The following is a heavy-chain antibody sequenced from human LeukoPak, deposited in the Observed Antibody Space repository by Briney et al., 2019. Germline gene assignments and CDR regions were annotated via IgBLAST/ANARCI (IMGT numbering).Heavy chain of an antibody. V-gene: IGHV3-21*01. J-gene: IGHJ4*02. CDR1: GFTFSSYS. CDR3: ARGLRYFDWLPFDY. D-gene: IGHD3-9*01. CDR2: ISSSSSYI. Sequence: GGSLRLSCAASGFTFSSYSMNWVRQAPGKGLEWVPSISSSSSYIYYADSVKGRFTISRDNAKNSLYLQMNSLRAEDTAVYYCARGLRYFDWLPFDYWGQGTLVTVSS.